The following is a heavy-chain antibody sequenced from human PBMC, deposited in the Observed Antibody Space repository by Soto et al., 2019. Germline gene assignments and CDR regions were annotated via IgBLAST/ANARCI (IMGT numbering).Heavy chain of an antibody. D-gene: IGHD3-3*01. V-gene: IGHV3-30*18. J-gene: IGHJ4*02. CDR2: ISYDGSNK. CDR3: AKDGYDFWSGYYYYFDY. Sequence: QVQLVESGGGVVQPGRSLRLSCAASGFTFSSYGMHWVRQAPGKGLEWVAVISYDGSNKYYADSVKGRFTISRDNSKNTLYLKMNSLRAEDTAVYYCAKDGYDFWSGYYYYFDYWGQGTLVTVSS. CDR1: GFTFSSYG.